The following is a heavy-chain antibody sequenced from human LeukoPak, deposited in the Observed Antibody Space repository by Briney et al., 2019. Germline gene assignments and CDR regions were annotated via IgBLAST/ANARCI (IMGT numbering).Heavy chain of an antibody. J-gene: IGHJ4*02. CDR3: AREGYYDSSGYNTGIYFDY. D-gene: IGHD3-22*01. CDR2: IWYDGSNK. V-gene: IGHV3-33*01. Sequence: GGSLRLSCAASGFTFSSYGMRWVRQAPGKGLGWMADIWYDGSNKYYADSVKGRFTISRDNSKNTLYLQMNSLRAEDTAVYYCAREGYYDSSGYNTGIYFDYWGQGTLVTVSS. CDR1: GFTFSSYG.